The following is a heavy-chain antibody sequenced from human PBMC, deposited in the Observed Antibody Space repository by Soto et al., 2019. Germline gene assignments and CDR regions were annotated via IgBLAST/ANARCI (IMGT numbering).Heavy chain of an antibody. Sequence: EVQLVESGGGLVKPGGSLRLSCVASGLTFSNYSMNWVRQAPGKGLEWASSISGGTTYIYYADSGKGRFTISRDNAKNSLYLQMNRLRAEDTAMYYCAETFTEVPPSSDCGMDVWGQGTTVTVSS. J-gene: IGHJ6*02. CDR2: ISGGTTYI. CDR3: AETFTEVPPSSDCGMDV. CDR1: GLTFSNYS. V-gene: IGHV3-21*01. D-gene: IGHD3-16*01.